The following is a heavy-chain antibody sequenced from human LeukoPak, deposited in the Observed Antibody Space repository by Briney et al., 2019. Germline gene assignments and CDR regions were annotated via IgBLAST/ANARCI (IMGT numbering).Heavy chain of an antibody. CDR3: AKGKGYSYGYVFDY. CDR2: ISGSGGST. J-gene: IGHJ4*02. D-gene: IGHD5-18*01. Sequence: GGSLRLSCAASRFTVSSNYMGWVRQAPGKGLEWVSAISGSGGSTYYADSVKGRFTISRDNSKNTLYLQMNSLRAEDTAVYYCAKGKGYSYGYVFDYWGQGTLVTVSS. CDR1: RFTVSSNY. V-gene: IGHV3-23*01.